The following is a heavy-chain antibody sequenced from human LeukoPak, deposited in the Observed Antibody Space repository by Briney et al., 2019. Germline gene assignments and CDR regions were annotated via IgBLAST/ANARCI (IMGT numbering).Heavy chain of an antibody. J-gene: IGHJ6*02. CDR2: INPNSGGT. CDR3: ARVRAAYDSSGYYYYYYYGMDV. V-gene: IGHV1-2*02. CDR1: GYTFTGYY. D-gene: IGHD3-22*01. Sequence: ASVKVSCKASGYTFTGYYMHWVRQAPGQGLEWMGWINPNSGGTNYAQKFQGRVTMTRDTSISTAYTELSRLRSDDTAVYYCARVRAAYDSSGYYYYYYYGMDVWGQGTTVTVSS.